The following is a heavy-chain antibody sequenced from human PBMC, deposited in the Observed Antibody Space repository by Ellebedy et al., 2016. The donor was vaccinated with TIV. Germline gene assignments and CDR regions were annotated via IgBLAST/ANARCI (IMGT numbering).Heavy chain of an antibody. CDR1: GGSFSGYY. CDR2: INHSGST. V-gene: IGHV4-34*01. Sequence: SETLSLTCAVYGGSFSGYYWSWIRQPPGKGVEWIGEINHSGSTNYNPSLKSRVTITVDTSKNQFSLKLSSVTAADTAVYYCARGQFVVYYCSGGSCYSVWFDPWGQGTLVTVSS. CDR3: ARGQFVVYYCSGGSCYSVWFDP. J-gene: IGHJ5*02. D-gene: IGHD2-15*01.